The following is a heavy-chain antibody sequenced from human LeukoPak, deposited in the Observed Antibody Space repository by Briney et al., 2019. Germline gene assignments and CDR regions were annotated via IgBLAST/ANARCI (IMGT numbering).Heavy chain of an antibody. CDR2: ISDSGNT. Sequence: GGSLRLSCAASGFTFSSYEFNWVRQAPGKGLEWVSAISDSGNTYHADSVKGRFTISRDSSKNTLFLQMNRLRPEDAAVYYCAKAPVTTCRGAYCYPFDYWGQGTLVTVSS. CDR3: AKAPVTTCRGAYCYPFDY. J-gene: IGHJ4*02. V-gene: IGHV3-23*01. D-gene: IGHD2-21*01. CDR1: GFTFSSYE.